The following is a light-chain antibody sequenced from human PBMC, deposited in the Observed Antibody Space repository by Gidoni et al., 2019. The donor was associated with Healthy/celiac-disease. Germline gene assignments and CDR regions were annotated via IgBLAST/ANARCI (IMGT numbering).Light chain of an antibody. CDR2: GNS. V-gene: IGLV1-40*01. CDR1: SSNIGAGYD. Sequence: QSVLTPPPSVSGAPGQRVTISCTGSSSNIGAGYDVHWYQHLPGTAPKLLIYGNSNRPSGVPDRFSGSKSGTSASLAITGLQAEDEADYYCQSYDSSLSSEVFGGGTKLTVL. CDR3: QSYDSSLSSEV. J-gene: IGLJ2*01.